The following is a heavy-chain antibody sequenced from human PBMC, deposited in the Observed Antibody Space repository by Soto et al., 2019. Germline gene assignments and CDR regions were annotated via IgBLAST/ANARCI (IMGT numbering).Heavy chain of an antibody. Sequence: GASVKVSCKECGDTFTSCAMHWVCQETGQRLEWMGWINAGNGNTKYSQKFQGRVTITRDTSASTAYMELSSLRSEDTAVYYCARGPKTTVTKIGHYYYYYGMDVRGQGTTVTVSS. CDR1: GDTFTSCA. J-gene: IGHJ6*02. D-gene: IGHD4-17*01. V-gene: IGHV1-3*01. CDR3: ARGPKTTVTKIGHYYYYYGMDV. CDR2: INAGNGNT.